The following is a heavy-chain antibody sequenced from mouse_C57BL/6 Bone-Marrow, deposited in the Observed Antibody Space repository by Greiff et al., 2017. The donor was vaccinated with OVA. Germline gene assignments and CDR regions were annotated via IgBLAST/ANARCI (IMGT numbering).Heavy chain of an antibody. CDR2: ISSGGDYI. D-gene: IGHD2-4*01. CDR1: GFTFSSYA. Sequence: EVQGVESGEGLVKPGGSLKLSCAASGFTFSSYAMSWVRQTPEKRLEWVAYISSGGDYIYYADTVKGRFTISRDNARNTLYLQMSSLKSEDTAMYYCTRENYDYDGVDYWGQGTSVTVSS. CDR3: TRENYDYDGVDY. J-gene: IGHJ4*01. V-gene: IGHV5-9-1*02.